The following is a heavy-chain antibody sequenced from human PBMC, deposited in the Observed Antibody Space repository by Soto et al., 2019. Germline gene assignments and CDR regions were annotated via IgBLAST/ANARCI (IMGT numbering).Heavy chain of an antibody. CDR2: MIPILGIA. V-gene: IGHV1-69*02. J-gene: IGHJ6*03. Sequence: QVQLVQSGAEVKKPGSSVKVSCKASGGTFSSYTISWVRQAPGQGLEWMGRMIPILGIANYAQKFQGGVTITADKSTSTAYMELSSLRAEDTAVYSCARVTCSSTSCYYYYYMDVWGKGTTVTVSS. CDR1: GGTFSSYT. CDR3: ARVTCSSTSCYYYYYMDV. D-gene: IGHD2-2*01.